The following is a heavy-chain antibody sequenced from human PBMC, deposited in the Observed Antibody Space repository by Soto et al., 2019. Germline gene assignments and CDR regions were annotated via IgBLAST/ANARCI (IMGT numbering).Heavy chain of an antibody. D-gene: IGHD3-10*01. Sequence: GGSLRLSCAASGFTFSSYAMSWVRQAPGKGLEWVSAISGSGGSTYYADSVKGRFTISRDNSKNTLYLQMNSLRAEDTAVYYCAKDLGWFGELSRGAFDIWGQGTMVTVSS. CDR1: GFTFSSYA. CDR2: ISGSGGST. V-gene: IGHV3-23*01. J-gene: IGHJ3*02. CDR3: AKDLGWFGELSRGAFDI.